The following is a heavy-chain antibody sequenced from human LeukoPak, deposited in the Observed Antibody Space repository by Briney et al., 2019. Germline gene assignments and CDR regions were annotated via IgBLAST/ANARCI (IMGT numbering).Heavy chain of an antibody. D-gene: IGHD3-16*01. CDR3: ARGGLTFGGIIFDY. Sequence: SGTLSLTCAVSGDSIISSNWWSWVRQPPGKGLEWIGEIYHSGSTSYNPSLKSRVTILVDKSKNQFFLKLSSVTAADTAVYYCARGGLTFGGIIFDYWGQGTLVTVSS. CDR2: IYHSGST. J-gene: IGHJ4*02. V-gene: IGHV4-4*02. CDR1: GDSIISSNW.